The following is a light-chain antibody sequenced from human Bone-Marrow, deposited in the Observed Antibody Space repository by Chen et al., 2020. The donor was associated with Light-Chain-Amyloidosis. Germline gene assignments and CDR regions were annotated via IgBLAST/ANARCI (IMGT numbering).Light chain of an antibody. Sequence: EIVLTQSPRTLSLSPGERATLSCRASQSVTSSYLAWYQQKPGQAPSLLIYRASNRATGVPDRFSGSGSGTDFTLTISRLEPEDFAVYYCQQYGSSPLTFGGGTKVEIK. CDR3: QQYGSSPLT. V-gene: IGKV3-20*01. CDR1: QSVTSSY. J-gene: IGKJ4*01. CDR2: RAS.